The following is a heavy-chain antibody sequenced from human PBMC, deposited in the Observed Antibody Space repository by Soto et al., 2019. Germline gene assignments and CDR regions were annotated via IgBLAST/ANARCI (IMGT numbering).Heavy chain of an antibody. CDR1: GFTLNNYG. Sequence: PGGSLRLSCVGSGFTLNNYGVHWVRQAPGKGLEWVALMWYDGLRQTYLDSVRGRFTVSRDSSTNTIYPQMNSLKVEDTGNYFGVKESAPPFFDSCGQGTAVNVSS. V-gene: IGHV3-33*03. CDR3: VKESAPPFFDS. J-gene: IGHJ4*02. CDR2: MWYDGLRQ.